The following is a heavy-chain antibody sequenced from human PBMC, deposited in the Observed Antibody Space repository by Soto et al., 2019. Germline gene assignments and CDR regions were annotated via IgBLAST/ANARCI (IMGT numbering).Heavy chain of an antibody. V-gene: IGHV3-21*01. J-gene: IGHJ6*02. Sequence: PGGSLRLSCAASGLTICSYWMSWVRQAPGKGLGWVSAIRGFSPYTFYADSLKGRFTISRDNAKNSLYLQMNSLRAEDTAVYYCARDRGYDAHDYYYNAMDVWGQGTTVTVSS. CDR1: GLTICSYW. D-gene: IGHD2-15*01. CDR2: IRGFSPYT. CDR3: ARDRGYDAHDYYYNAMDV.